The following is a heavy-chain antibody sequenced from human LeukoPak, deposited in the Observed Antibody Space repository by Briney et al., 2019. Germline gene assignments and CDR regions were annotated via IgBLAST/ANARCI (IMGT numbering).Heavy chain of an antibody. J-gene: IGHJ6*03. D-gene: IGHD6-19*01. Sequence: ASVTVSFKASGYKFIYYYIHWVRQAPGQGFEWMGWINPKSGGTNYAQKFQGRVTMTRDTSISTTYMELSSLTSDDTAVYYCARSGAAGTYSYYYMDVWGKETTVTVSS. CDR3: ARSGAAGTYSYYYMDV. CDR1: GYKFIYYY. V-gene: IGHV1-2*02. CDR2: INPKSGGT.